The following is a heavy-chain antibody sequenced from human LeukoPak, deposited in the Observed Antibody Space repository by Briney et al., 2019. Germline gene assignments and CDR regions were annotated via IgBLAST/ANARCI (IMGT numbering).Heavy chain of an antibody. J-gene: IGHJ5*02. CDR1: GFSFRSYE. D-gene: IGHD2-2*01. Sequence: GGSLRLSCAVSGFSFRSYEMNWVRQAPGKGLEWVSYISRSGGTIYYADSVKGRFTISRDNAQNSVFLQMNSLRAEDTALYYCAKGGCSSTTCYLANPWGQGTLVTVSS. CDR2: ISRSGGTI. V-gene: IGHV3-48*03. CDR3: AKGGCSSTTCYLANP.